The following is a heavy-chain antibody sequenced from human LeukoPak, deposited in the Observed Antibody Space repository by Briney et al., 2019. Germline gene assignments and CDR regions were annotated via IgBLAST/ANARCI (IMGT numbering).Heavy chain of an antibody. J-gene: IGHJ4*02. Sequence: GGSLRLSCAASGFTFSSYGMHWVRQAPGKGLEWVAVISYDGSNKYYADPVKGRFTISRDNSKNTLYLQMNSLRAEDTAVYYCAKDLSSGWYGYFDYWGQGTLVTVSS. CDR1: GFTFSSYG. V-gene: IGHV3-30*18. D-gene: IGHD6-19*01. CDR2: ISYDGSNK. CDR3: AKDLSSGWYGYFDY.